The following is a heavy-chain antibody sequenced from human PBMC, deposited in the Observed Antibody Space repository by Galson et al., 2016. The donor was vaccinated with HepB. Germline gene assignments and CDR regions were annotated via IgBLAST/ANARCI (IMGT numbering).Heavy chain of an antibody. J-gene: IGHJ3*02. CDR1: GFSFSTYW. V-gene: IGHV3-15*07. CDR3: ATGGSYSTNDPFDI. Sequence: SLRLSCAASGFSFSTYWMHWVRQAPGKGLEWVGRIKSKPDGGTRDYAAPVKGRFSVSRDDSENTLYLQMNSLKTEDSAVYYCATGGSYSTNDPFDIWGQGTMVTVFS. CDR2: IKSKPDGGTR. D-gene: IGHD1-26*01.